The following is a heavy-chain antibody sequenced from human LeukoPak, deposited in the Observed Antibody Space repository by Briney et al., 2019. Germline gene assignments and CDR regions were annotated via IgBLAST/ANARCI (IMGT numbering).Heavy chain of an antibody. CDR1: GYTFTGYY. V-gene: IGHV1-2*02. CDR2: ISTNGGGT. D-gene: IGHD3-9*01. J-gene: IGHJ4*02. CDR3: ARVGYYDILTGPPGGFDY. Sequence: ASVKVSCKASGYTFTGYYMHWVRQAPGQGLEWMGWISTNGGGTNYAQKFQGRVTMTRETSISTAYMELSRLRSDDTAVYYCARVGYYDILTGPPGGFDYWGQGTLVTVSS.